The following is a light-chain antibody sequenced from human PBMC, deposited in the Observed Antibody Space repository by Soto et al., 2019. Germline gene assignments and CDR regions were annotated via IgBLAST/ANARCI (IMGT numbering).Light chain of an antibody. CDR3: QQSYSTLRT. Sequence: DIQMTQSPSSLSASVGDRVTITCRARQSISSYLNWYQQKPGKAPKLLIYAASSLQSGVPSRFSGSGFGTDFTLTISSLQPEDFATYYGQQSYSTLRTFGQGTKVEIK. J-gene: IGKJ1*01. CDR2: AAS. CDR1: QSISSY. V-gene: IGKV1-39*01.